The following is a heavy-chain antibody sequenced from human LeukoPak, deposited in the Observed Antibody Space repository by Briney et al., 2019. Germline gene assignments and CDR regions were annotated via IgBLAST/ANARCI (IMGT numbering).Heavy chain of an antibody. V-gene: IGHV7-4-1*02. CDR3: ARLSPSYYDFWSGYSLPSYYYGMDV. J-gene: IGHJ6*02. CDR1: GYTFTSYA. CDR2: INTNTGNP. Sequence: ASVKVSCKASGYTFTSYAMNWVRQAPGQGLEWMGWINTNTGNPTYAQGFTGRFVFSLDTSVSTAYLQISSLKAEDTAVYYCARLSPSYYDFWSGYSLPSYYYGMDVWGQGTTATVSS. D-gene: IGHD3-3*01.